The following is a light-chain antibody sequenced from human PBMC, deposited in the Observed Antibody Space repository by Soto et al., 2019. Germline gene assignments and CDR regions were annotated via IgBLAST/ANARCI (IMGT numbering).Light chain of an antibody. Sequence: DIQMTQSPSILSASVGDRVTFTCRASQSVGRLVAWYQQRPGKAPNLLIYKASTLESGVPSRFSGSGSVTEFALSVSGLQPEDFATYYCQQYNVYPYAFGQGTELEI. CDR1: QSVGRL. J-gene: IGKJ2*01. CDR2: KAS. CDR3: QQYNVYPYA. V-gene: IGKV1-5*03.